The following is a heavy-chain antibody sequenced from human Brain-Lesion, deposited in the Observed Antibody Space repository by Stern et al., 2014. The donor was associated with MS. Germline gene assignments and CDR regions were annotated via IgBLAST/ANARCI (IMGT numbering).Heavy chain of an antibody. J-gene: IGHJ5*02. Sequence: VQLVESGPGLVKPSETLSLTCTVAGGSVSSTSYAWAWIRQPPGKGLEWIGTIYYSGNTYYSPSLKSRLTLSLDTSKNQFSLQLRSGTAADTAVYYCAGEEDIRYCSGGSCTGNWFDPWGQGTLVTVSS. CDR2: IYYSGNT. CDR1: GGSVSSTSYA. CDR3: AGEEDIRYCSGGSCTGNWFDP. V-gene: IGHV4-39*01. D-gene: IGHD2-15*01.